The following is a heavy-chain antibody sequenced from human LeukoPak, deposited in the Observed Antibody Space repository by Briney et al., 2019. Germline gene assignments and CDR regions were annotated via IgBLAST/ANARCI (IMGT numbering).Heavy chain of an antibody. CDR1: GFTVSSNY. V-gene: IGHV3-66*01. Sequence: GGSLSLSCAASGFTVSSNYMTWVRQFPGKGLEWVSVLYSGGITYYADSVKGRFIISRDNSKNTLYLQMNSLRAEDSAVYYCATTFPYCSSGTCTLGGLGTLVTVSS. CDR2: LYSGGIT. D-gene: IGHD2-15*01. J-gene: IGHJ4*02. CDR3: ATTFPYCSSGTCTL.